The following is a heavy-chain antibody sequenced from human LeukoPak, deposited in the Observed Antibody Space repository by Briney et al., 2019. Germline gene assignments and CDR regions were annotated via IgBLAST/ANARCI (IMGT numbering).Heavy chain of an antibody. CDR2: INSDGSST. J-gene: IGHJ1*01. Sequence: GGSLRLSCAASGFTFSSYWMHWVRQAPGKGLVWVSRINSDGSSTGYADSVKGRFTISRDNAKNTLYLQMNSLRAEDTAVYYCAKDPSLLWFGEGYFQHWGQGTLVTVSS. CDR3: AKDPSLLWFGEGYFQH. D-gene: IGHD3-10*01. CDR1: GFTFSSYW. V-gene: IGHV3-74*01.